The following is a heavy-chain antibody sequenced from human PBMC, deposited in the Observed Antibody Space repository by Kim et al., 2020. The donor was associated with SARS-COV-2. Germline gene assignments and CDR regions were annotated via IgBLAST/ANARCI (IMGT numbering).Heavy chain of an antibody. D-gene: IGHD6-13*01. CDR3: ASQYSSSFDY. J-gene: IGHJ4*02. Sequence: AHYGKGRLTISRNNSKHTLYLHMNSLRAEDTAVYYCASQYSSSFDYWGQGTLVTVSS. V-gene: IGHV3-66*04.